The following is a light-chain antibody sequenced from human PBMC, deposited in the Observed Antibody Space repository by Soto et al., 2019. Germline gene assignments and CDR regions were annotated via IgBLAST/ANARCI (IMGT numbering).Light chain of an antibody. CDR1: SSEVGGYNY. CDR2: EVS. V-gene: IGLV2-14*01. CDR3: SSYTSSSTLLV. J-gene: IGLJ2*01. Sequence: QSALTQPASVSGSPGQSITISCTGTSSEVGGYNYVSWYQQHPGKAPKLMIYEVSNRPSGVSNRFSGSKSGNTASLTISGLQAEDEAYYYCSSYTSSSTLLVFGGGTQLTVL.